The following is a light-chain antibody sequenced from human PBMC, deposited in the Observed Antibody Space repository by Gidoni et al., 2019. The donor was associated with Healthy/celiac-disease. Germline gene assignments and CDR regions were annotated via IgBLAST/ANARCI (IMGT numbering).Light chain of an antibody. J-gene: IGLJ3*02. CDR2: KDS. V-gene: IGLV3-25*03. CDR1: ALPKQY. CDR3: QSADSSYWV. Sequence: SYELPQPPSLSVSPGQTARITCSGDALPKQYAYWYQQKPGQAPVLVIYKDSERPSGIPERFSGSSSGTTVTLTISGVQAEDEADYYCQSADSSYWVFGGGTKLTVL.